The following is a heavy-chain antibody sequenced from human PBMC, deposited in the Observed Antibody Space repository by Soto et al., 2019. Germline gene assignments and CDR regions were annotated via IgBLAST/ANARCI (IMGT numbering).Heavy chain of an antibody. CDR2: MNPNSGNT. D-gene: IGHD5-18*01. CDR3: ARGVRRLWQNWFDP. Sequence: QVQLVQSGAEVKKPGASVKVSCKASGYTFTSYDTNWVRQATGQGLEWMGWMNPNSGNTGYAQKFQGRVTMTRNTSISTAYMELSSLRSEDTAVYYCARGVRRLWQNWFDPWGQGTLVTVSS. V-gene: IGHV1-8*01. J-gene: IGHJ5*02. CDR1: GYTFTSYD.